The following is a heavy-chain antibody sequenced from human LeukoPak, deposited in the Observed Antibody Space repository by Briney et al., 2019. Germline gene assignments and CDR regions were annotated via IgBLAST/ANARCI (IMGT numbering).Heavy chain of an antibody. J-gene: IGHJ4*02. CDR1: AYRFTNYW. D-gene: IGHD3-22*01. Sequence: LGESLKISCKGSAYRFTNYWIGWVRQMPGKGLEWMGIIYPGDSDTRYSPSFQGQVTISADKSISTAYLQWSSLKASDTAMYYCARPFDYYYDSSGLPDYWGQGTLVTVSS. V-gene: IGHV5-51*01. CDR3: ARPFDYYYDSSGLPDY. CDR2: IYPGDSDT.